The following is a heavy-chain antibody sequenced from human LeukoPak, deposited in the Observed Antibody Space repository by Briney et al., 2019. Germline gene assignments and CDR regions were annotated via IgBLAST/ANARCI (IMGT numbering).Heavy chain of an antibody. J-gene: IGHJ4*02. Sequence: SQTLSLTCAISVDSVSSNSAAWNWIRQSPSRGLEWLGRTYYRSKWYNDYAVSVKSRITINPDTSKNQFSLQLNSVTPEDTAVYYCARDRYCSSTSCKYYFDYWGQGTLVTVSS. CDR1: VDSVSSNSAA. V-gene: IGHV6-1*01. D-gene: IGHD2-2*01. CDR3: ARDRYCSSTSCKYYFDY. CDR2: TYYRSKWYN.